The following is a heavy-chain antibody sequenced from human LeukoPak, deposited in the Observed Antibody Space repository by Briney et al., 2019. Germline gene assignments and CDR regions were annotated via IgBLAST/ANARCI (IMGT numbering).Heavy chain of an antibody. CDR2: ISYDGSNK. CDR1: GFTFRNYY. D-gene: IGHD6-19*01. V-gene: IGHV3-30-3*01. Sequence: PGGSLRLSCAASGFTFRNYYMHWVRQAPGKGLEWVAVISYDGSNKYYADSVKGRFTISRDNSKNTLYLQMNSLRAEDTAVYYCARDGGSGWYEYFDYWGQGTLVTVSS. CDR3: ARDGGSGWYEYFDY. J-gene: IGHJ4*02.